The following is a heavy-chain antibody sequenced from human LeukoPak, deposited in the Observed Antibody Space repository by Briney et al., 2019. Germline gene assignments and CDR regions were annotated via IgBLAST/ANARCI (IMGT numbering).Heavy chain of an antibody. CDR3: ARDLMMGVGYYYYYGMDV. Sequence: PGGSLRLSCGASSFTFSDYYMSCIRETPGKGLEWVSYISRSSSTIYYAHSVKGRFTISWDNAKNSLYLQMNSLRAEDTAVYYCARDLMMGVGYYYYYGMDVWGQGTTVTVSS. J-gene: IGHJ6*02. V-gene: IGHV3-11*01. CDR1: SFTFSDYY. D-gene: IGHD3-16*01. CDR2: ISRSSSTI.